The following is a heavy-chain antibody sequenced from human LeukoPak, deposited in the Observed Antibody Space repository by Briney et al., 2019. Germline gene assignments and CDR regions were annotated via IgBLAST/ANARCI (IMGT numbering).Heavy chain of an antibody. CDR1: GFTFSSYS. V-gene: IGHV3-48*04. CDR3: ARSVAVAGNDY. CDR2: ISSSSSTI. J-gene: IGHJ4*02. D-gene: IGHD6-19*01. Sequence: GGSLRLSCAASGFTFSSYSMNWVRQAPGKGLEWVSYISSSSSTIYYADSVKGRFTISGDNAKNSLYLQMNSLRAEDTAVYYCARSVAVAGNDYWGQGTLVTVSS.